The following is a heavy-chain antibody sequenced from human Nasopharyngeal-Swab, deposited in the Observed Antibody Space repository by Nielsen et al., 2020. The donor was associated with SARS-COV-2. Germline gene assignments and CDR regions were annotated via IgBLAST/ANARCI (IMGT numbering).Heavy chain of an antibody. V-gene: IGHV4-34*01. Sequence: SETLSLTCGVYGGSFSGYYWSWIRQPPGKGLEWVGEINHSGSTNYNPSLKSRVTISVDTSKNQFSLKLSSVTAADTAVYYCARGFDYWGQGTLVTVSS. CDR3: ARGFDY. J-gene: IGHJ4*02. CDR2: INHSGST. CDR1: GGSFSGYY.